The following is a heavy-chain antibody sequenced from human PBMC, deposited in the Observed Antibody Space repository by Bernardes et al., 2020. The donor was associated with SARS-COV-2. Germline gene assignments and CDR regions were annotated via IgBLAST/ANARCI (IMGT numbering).Heavy chain of an antibody. CDR3: AKISCSGGSCYHLFYFDY. CDR1: GFTFSSYG. CDR2: ISYDGSNK. V-gene: IGHV3-30*18. Sequence: GGSLRLSCAASGFTFSSYGMHWVRQAPGKGLEWVAVISYDGSNKYYADSVKGRFTISRDNSKNTLYLQMNSLRAEDTAVYYCAKISCSGGSCYHLFYFDYWGQGTLVTVSS. D-gene: IGHD2-15*01. J-gene: IGHJ4*02.